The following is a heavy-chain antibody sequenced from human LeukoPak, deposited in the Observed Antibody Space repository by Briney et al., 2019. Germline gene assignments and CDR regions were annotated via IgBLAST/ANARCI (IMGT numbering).Heavy chain of an antibody. CDR2: INPSGGST. J-gene: IGHJ4*02. CDR3: ARGIYGSFLGYYFDY. V-gene: IGHV1-46*01. Sequence: ASVKVSCKASGYTFTSYYMHWVRQAPGQGLEWMGIINPSGGSTSYAQKFQGRVTMTRDMSTSTVYMELSSLRSEDTAVYYCARGIYGSFLGYYFDYWGQGTLVAVSS. CDR1: GYTFTSYY. D-gene: IGHD1-26*01.